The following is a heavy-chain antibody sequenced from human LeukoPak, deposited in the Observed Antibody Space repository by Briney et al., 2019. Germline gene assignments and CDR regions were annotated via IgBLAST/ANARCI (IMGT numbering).Heavy chain of an antibody. CDR2: IYTSGST. V-gene: IGHV4-4*07. CDR1: GGSISSYY. D-gene: IGHD6-13*01. J-gene: IGHJ4*02. CDR3: SRGARTAAGTFYFDY. Sequence: SETLSLTCSVSGGSISSYYRNWIRQPAGKGLEWIGRIYTSGSTNYNPSLKSRVTMSVDTSKNQFSLKLSSVTAADTAVYYCSRGARTAAGTFYFDYWGQGTLVTVSS.